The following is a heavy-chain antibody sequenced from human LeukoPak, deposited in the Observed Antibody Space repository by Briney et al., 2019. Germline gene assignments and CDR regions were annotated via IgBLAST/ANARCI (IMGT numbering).Heavy chain of an antibody. CDR3: ARVGSSGWSYYYYYGMDV. J-gene: IGHJ6*02. CDR1: GGSISSYY. V-gene: IGHV4-59*01. Sequence: SETLSLTCTVSGGSISSYYWSWIRQPPGKGLEWIGYIYYSGSTNYNPSLKSRVTISVDTSKNQFSLKLSSVTAADTAVYYCARVGSSGWSYYYYYGMDVWGQGTTVTVSS. CDR2: IYYSGST. D-gene: IGHD6-19*01.